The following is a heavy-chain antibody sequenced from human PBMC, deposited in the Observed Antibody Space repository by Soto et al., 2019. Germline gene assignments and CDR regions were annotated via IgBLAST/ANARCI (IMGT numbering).Heavy chain of an antibody. V-gene: IGHV3-74*01. CDR2: IKSDGTYT. CDR3: VGEDFDY. D-gene: IGHD3-16*01. Sequence: GGSLRLSCTASGFTFSNYWMHWVRQAAGQGLECVSRIKSDGTYTNYADSVKGRFTISRDNAKNTLSLQMHSLRAEDTAVYFCVGEDFDYWGQGTQVTVYS. CDR1: GFTFSNYW. J-gene: IGHJ4*02.